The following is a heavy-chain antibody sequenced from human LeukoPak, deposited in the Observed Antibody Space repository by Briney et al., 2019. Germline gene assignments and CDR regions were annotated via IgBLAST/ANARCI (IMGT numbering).Heavy chain of an antibody. D-gene: IGHD3-9*01. Sequence: GASLQISCKGSGSRFTSYWIGWVRQMPGKGLEWMGIIYPGYSDTRYSPSFQGQVTISADKSISTAYLQWSSLKASDTAMYYCASSGILTGPFDYWGQGTLVTVSS. CDR2: IYPGYSDT. J-gene: IGHJ4*02. CDR1: GSRFTSYW. CDR3: ASSGILTGPFDY. V-gene: IGHV5-51*01.